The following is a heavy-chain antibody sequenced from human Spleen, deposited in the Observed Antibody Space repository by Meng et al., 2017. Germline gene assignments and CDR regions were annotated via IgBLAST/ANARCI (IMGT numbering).Heavy chain of an antibody. V-gene: IGHV6-1*01. CDR2: TYYRSKWYN. CDR1: GASVSSNSAG. CDR3: ARDVEVAGTMTTFDY. Sequence: QVQLQQSGPGLVKPSQIISLTCSISGASVSSNSAGWNWIRQSPSRGLEWLGRTYYRSKWYNDYAVSVKSRISIKPDTSKNQFSLQLNSVTPEDTAVYYCARDVEVAGTMTTFDYWGQGTLVTVSS. D-gene: IGHD2-21*02. J-gene: IGHJ4*02.